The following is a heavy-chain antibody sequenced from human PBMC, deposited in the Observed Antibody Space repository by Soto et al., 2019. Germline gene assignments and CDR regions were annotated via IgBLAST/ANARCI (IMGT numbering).Heavy chain of an antibody. J-gene: IGHJ4*02. Sequence: ASVKVSCKASGYTFTSYGISWVRQAPGQGLEWMGWISAYNGNTNYAQKLQGRVTMTTDTSTSTAYMELRSLRSDDTAVYYCARDTGLGYHYDSSVEYWGQGTLVTVSS. CDR1: GYTFTSYG. V-gene: IGHV1-18*04. D-gene: IGHD3-22*01. CDR3: ARDTGLGYHYDSSVEY. CDR2: ISAYNGNT.